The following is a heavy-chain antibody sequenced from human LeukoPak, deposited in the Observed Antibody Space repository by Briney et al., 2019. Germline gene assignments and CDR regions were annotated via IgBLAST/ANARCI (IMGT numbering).Heavy chain of an antibody. CDR3: ASHYYRSESPWDY. V-gene: IGHV1-2*02. CDR1: GYTFTGYY. Sequence: ASVKVSCKASGYTFTGYYMHWVRQAPGQGLEWMGWINPNSGGTNYAQKFQGRVTMTKDTSISTAYMELSSLRSDDMAVYYCASHYYRSESPWDYWGQGTLVTVSS. D-gene: IGHD3-10*01. CDR2: INPNSGGT. J-gene: IGHJ4*02.